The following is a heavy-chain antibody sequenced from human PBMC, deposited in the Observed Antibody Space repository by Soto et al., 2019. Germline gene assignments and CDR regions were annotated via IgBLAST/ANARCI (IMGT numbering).Heavy chain of an antibody. CDR3: AGLVIIRVGYFDY. D-gene: IGHD3-9*01. J-gene: IGHJ4*02. Sequence: QLQLQESGPGLVKPSETLSLTCTVSGGSISSSSYYWGWIRQPPGKGLEWIGSIYYSGSTYYNPSLKSRVTISVDTSKNQFSLKLSSVTAADTAVYYCAGLVIIRVGYFDYWGQGTLVTVSS. CDR2: IYYSGST. V-gene: IGHV4-39*01. CDR1: GGSISSSSYY.